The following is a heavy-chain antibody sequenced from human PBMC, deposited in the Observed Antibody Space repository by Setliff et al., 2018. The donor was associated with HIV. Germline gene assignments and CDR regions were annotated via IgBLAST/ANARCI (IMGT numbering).Heavy chain of an antibody. CDR1: GDTFSNYA. J-gene: IGHJ6*02. CDR2: IHTNTGDP. D-gene: IGHD1-26*01. CDR3: ATRGEQLYFYGMDV. V-gene: IGHV7-4-1*02. Sequence: ASVKVSCKASGDTFSNYAISWVRQAPGQGLEWMGGIHTNTGDPTYAQGFTGRFVFSFDTSVSTAYLQISGLKAEDTAVYYCATRGEQLYFYGMDVWGQGTTVTVSS.